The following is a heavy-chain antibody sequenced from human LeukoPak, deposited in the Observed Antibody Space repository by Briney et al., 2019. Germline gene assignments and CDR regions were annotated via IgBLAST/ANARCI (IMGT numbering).Heavy chain of an antibody. D-gene: IGHD3-10*01. Sequence: GASVKVSCKASGGTFSSYAISWVRQAPGQGLGWMGGIIPIFGTANYAQKFQGRVTITADESTSTAYMELSSLRSEDTAVYYCARDRGHVDPYNWFDPWGQGTLVTVSS. J-gene: IGHJ5*02. CDR1: GGTFSSYA. CDR2: IIPIFGTA. CDR3: ARDRGHVDPYNWFDP. V-gene: IGHV1-69*13.